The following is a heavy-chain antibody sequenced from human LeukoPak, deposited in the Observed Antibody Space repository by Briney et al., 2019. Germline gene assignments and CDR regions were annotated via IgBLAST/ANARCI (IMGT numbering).Heavy chain of an antibody. CDR2: ISKGSGYI. D-gene: IGHD1-26*01. Sequence: PGGSLRLSCVGSGFSFSNYSLNWVRQTPGKGLEWVSSISKGSGYIYQTDSVKGRFTISRDNDKNSLFLQMNSLRAEDTAVYYCASPGSYSELYYYYMDVWGKGITVTISS. CDR3: ASPGSYSELYYYYMDV. J-gene: IGHJ6*03. V-gene: IGHV3-21*04. CDR1: GFSFSNYS.